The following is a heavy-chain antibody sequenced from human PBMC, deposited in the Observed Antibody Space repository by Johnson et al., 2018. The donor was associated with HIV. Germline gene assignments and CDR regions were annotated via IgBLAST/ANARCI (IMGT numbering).Heavy chain of an antibody. CDR2: ISYDGSNK. Sequence: VQLVESGGGVVQPGRSLRLSCAASGFTFSSYGMHWVRQAPGKGLEWVAVISYDGSNKYYADSVKGRFTISRDNSKNTLYLQMNSLRAEDTAVYYCARPAEDYSSSSGDAFDIGGQGTMVTVSS. V-gene: IGHV3-30*19. CDR3: ARPAEDYSSSSGDAFDI. D-gene: IGHD6-6*01. CDR1: GFTFSSYG. J-gene: IGHJ3*02.